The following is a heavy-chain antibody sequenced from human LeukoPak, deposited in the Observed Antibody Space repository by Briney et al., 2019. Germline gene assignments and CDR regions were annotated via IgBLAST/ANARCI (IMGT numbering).Heavy chain of an antibody. J-gene: IGHJ6*02. Sequence: GASVKVSCKASGYTFTGYGISWVRQAPGQGLEWMGWISAYNGNTNYAQKLQGRVTMTTDTSTSTAYMELRSLRSDDTAVYYCARDRANNWSPQYYGMDVWGQGTTVTVSS. V-gene: IGHV1-18*01. CDR2: ISAYNGNT. D-gene: IGHD1-20*01. CDR3: ARDRANNWSPQYYGMDV. CDR1: GYTFTGYG.